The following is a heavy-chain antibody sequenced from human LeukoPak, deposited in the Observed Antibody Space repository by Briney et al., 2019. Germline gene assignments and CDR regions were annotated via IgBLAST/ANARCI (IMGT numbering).Heavy chain of an antibody. V-gene: IGHV3-23*01. Sequence: PGGSLRLSCAASGFTFSSYAMSWVRQAPGKGLEWVSAISGSGGSTYYADSVKGRFTISRDNSKSTLYLQMNSLRAEDTAVYYCAKGSGGSGYDYYYYYGMDVWGQGTTVTVSS. CDR3: AKGSGGSGYDYYYYYGMDV. CDR2: ISGSGGST. CDR1: GFTFSSYA. J-gene: IGHJ6*02. D-gene: IGHD5-12*01.